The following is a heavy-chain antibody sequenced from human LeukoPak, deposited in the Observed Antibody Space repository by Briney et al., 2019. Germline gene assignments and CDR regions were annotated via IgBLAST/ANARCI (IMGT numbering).Heavy chain of an antibody. Sequence: SETLSLTCTVSGGSISSSSYYWGWIRQPPGKGLEWIGTIYYSGSTYYNPSLKSQVTISVVTSKNQFSLRLSSVTAADTAVYYCAGLYGHSGGDYGGYYYYVDVWGKGTTVTVSS. V-gene: IGHV4-39*01. D-gene: IGHD2-21*01. J-gene: IGHJ6*03. CDR1: GGSISSSSYY. CDR3: AGLYGHSGGDYGGYYYYVDV. CDR2: IYYSGST.